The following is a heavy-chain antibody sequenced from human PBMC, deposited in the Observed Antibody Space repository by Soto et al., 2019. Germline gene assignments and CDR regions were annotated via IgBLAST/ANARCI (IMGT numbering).Heavy chain of an antibody. D-gene: IGHD2-15*01. CDR1: GFIVSSYG. V-gene: IGHV3-30-3*01. CDR3: ARTGLLHGMDV. CDR2: ISYDGSNK. J-gene: IGHJ6*02. Sequence: QVQRAESGGGVVQPGRSLRLSCAASGFIVSSYGMHWVRQAPGKGLEWVAVISYDGSNKYYADSVKGRFTISRDNSKNTLYLQMNSLRAEDTAVSYCARTGLLHGMDVWGQGTTVTVSS.